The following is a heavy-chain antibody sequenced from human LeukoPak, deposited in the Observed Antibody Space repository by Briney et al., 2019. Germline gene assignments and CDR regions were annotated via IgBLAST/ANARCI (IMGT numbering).Heavy chain of an antibody. V-gene: IGHV1-24*01. CDR2: FDPEDGET. CDR3: ATRNYDFWSGYYLAAFDI. J-gene: IGHJ3*02. D-gene: IGHD3-3*01. Sequence: ASVKVSCKVSGYTLTELTMHWVRQAPGKGLEWMGGFDPEDGETIYAQKFQGRVTMTEDTSTDTAYMELSSLRSEDTAVYYCATRNYDFWSGYYLAAFDIWGQGTMVTVSS. CDR1: GYTLTELT.